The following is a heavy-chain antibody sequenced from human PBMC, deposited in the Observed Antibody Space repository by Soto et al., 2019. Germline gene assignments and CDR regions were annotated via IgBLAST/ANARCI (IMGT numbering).Heavy chain of an antibody. V-gene: IGHV4-31*03. J-gene: IGHJ3*02. D-gene: IGHD2-2*01. Sequence: PSETLSLTCTVSGGSISSGGYYWSWIRQHPGKGLEWIGYIYYSGSTYYNPSLKSRVTISVDTSKNQFSLKLSSVTAADTAVYYCARAVTLGYCSSTSCYGVFDIWGQGTMVTVSS. CDR2: IYYSGST. CDR3: ARAVTLGYCSSTSCYGVFDI. CDR1: GGSISSGGYY.